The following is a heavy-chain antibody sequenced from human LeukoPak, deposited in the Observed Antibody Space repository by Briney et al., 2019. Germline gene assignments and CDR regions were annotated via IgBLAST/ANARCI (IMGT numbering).Heavy chain of an antibody. CDR1: GFTFSSYS. CDR3: ARRHDCSNYPDY. CDR2: ISSSSSYI. D-gene: IGHD4-11*01. J-gene: IGHJ4*02. V-gene: IGHV3-21*01. Sequence: GGSLRLSCAASGFTFSSYSMNWVRQAPGKGLEWVSSISSSSSYIYYADSVKGRFTISRDNAKNSLYLQMNSLRAEDTAVYYCARRHDCSNYPDYWGQGTLVTVSS.